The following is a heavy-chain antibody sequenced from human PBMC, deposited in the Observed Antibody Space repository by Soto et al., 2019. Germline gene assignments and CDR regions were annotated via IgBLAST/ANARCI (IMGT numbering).Heavy chain of an antibody. CDR3: ARFXYXXFFGYCSGGSCHHFDY. D-gene: IGHD2-15*01. J-gene: IGHJ4*02. Sequence: PGGSLRLSCAASGFTFSDYYMSWIRQAPGKGLEWVSYISSSGSTIYYADSVKGRFTISRDNAKNSLYLQMNSLRAKDAAVYYCARFXYXXFFGYCSGGSCHHFDYWGQGTLVTVSS. CDR2: ISSSGSTI. CDR1: GFTFSDYY. V-gene: IGHV3-11*01.